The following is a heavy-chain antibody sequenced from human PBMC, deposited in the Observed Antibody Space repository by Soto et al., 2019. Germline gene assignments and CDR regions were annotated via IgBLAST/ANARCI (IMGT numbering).Heavy chain of an antibody. D-gene: IGHD2-2*01. CDR3: AKGGYDEHYFDY. CDR2: ISYDGGNK. J-gene: IGHJ4*02. Sequence: QVHLVESGGGVVQPGRSLRLPCAASGFTFNTYGMHWVRQAPGKGLEWVAVISYDGGNKFYADSVKGRFTISRDNSKNTLYLQMNSLRADDTAVYYCAKGGYDEHYFDYWGQGTLVTVSS. V-gene: IGHV3-30*18. CDR1: GFTFNTYG.